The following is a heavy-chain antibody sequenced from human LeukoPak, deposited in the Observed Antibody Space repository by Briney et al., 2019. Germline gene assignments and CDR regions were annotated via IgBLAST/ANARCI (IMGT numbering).Heavy chain of an antibody. CDR2: IIPILGIA. V-gene: IGHV1-69*04. J-gene: IGHJ4*02. D-gene: IGHD1-26*01. CDR1: GGTFSSYA. CDR3: ARSSGGSYYGYFDY. Sequence: ASVKVSCKASGGTFSSYAISWVRQAPGQGLEWMGRIIPILGIANYAQKFQARVTITADKSTSTAYMELSSLRSEDTAVYYCARSSGGSYYGYFDYWGQGTLVTVSS.